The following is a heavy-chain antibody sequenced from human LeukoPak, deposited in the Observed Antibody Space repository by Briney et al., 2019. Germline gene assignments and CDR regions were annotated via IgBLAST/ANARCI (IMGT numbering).Heavy chain of an antibody. CDR3: AKVGGPISGSYYGPTLGSNWFDP. CDR1: GFTFSSYW. V-gene: IGHV3-30*02. J-gene: IGHJ5*02. D-gene: IGHD1-26*01. Sequence: GGSLRLSCAASGFTFSSYWMSWVRQAPGKGLEWVAFIRYDGSNKYYADSVKGRFTISRDNSKNTLYLQMNSLRAEDTAVYYCAKVGGPISGSYYGPTLGSNWFDPWGQGTLVTVSS. CDR2: IRYDGSNK.